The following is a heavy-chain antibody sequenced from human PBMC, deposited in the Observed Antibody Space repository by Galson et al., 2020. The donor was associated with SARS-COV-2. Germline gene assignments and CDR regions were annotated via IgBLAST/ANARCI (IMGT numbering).Heavy chain of an antibody. CDR1: GYSISSGYY. Sequence: ASETLSLTCSVSGYSISSGYYWMWIRQPPERGLEWIANIHRSGSTYYNPSLKSRATISVDTSKNQFSLRLTSMTAADSAVYSCARQVVAKTYYFYNWGRGILVSVSS. J-gene: IGHJ4*02. CDR2: IHRSGST. D-gene: IGHD2-15*01. CDR3: ARQVVAKTYYFYN. V-gene: IGHV4-38-2*02.